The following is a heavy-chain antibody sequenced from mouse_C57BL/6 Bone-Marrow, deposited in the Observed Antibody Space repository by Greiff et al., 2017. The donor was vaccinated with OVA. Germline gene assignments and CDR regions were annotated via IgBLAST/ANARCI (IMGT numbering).Heavy chain of an antibody. D-gene: IGHD2-2*01. CDR1: GYTFTSYG. J-gene: IGHJ2*01. Sequence: VQVVESGAELARPGASVKLSCKASGYTFTSYGISWVKQRTGQGLEWIGEIYPRSGNTYYNEKFKGKATLTADKSSSTAYMELRSLTSEDSAVYFCARFGDGYDFDYWGQGTTLTVSS. CDR3: ARFGDGYDFDY. CDR2: IYPRSGNT. V-gene: IGHV1-81*01.